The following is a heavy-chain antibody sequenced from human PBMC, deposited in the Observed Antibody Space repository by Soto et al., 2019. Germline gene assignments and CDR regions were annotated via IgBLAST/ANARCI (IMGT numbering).Heavy chain of an antibody. D-gene: IGHD2-15*01. Sequence: GASVTVSCTAPVGTFSSYASSWVRQAPGQGLEWMGGIIPIFGTAKYAQKFQGRVTITADESTSTGYMELSSLRSEDTAVYYCARSQGGSSSLDIYYYYYYGMDVWGQGTTVTVSS. V-gene: IGHV1-69*13. J-gene: IGHJ6*02. CDR3: ARSQGGSSSLDIYYYYYYGMDV. CDR1: VGTFSSYA. CDR2: IIPIFGTA.